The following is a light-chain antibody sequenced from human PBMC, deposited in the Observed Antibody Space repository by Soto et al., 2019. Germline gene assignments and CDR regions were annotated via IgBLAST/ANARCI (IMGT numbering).Light chain of an antibody. Sequence: EIVMTQSPATLSVSPGERATLSCRASQSVSSNLAWYQLKPGQAPRLLIYGASTRATGIPARFSGSGSGTEFTLTISSLQSEDFAVYYCQQYNNWQTFGQGTKLEIK. J-gene: IGKJ2*01. CDR3: QQYNNWQT. V-gene: IGKV3-15*01. CDR1: QSVSSN. CDR2: GAS.